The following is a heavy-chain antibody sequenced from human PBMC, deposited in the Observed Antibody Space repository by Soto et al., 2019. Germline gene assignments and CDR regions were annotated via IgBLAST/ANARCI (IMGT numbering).Heavy chain of an antibody. CDR1: GGTFSSYA. CDR3: AREVRELREIDY. Sequence: QVQLVQSGAEVKKPGSSVKVSCKASGGTFSSYAISWVRQAPGQGLEWMGIINPSGGSTSYAQKFQGRVTMTRDTSTSTVYMELSSLRSEDTAVYYCAREVRELREIDYWGQGTLVTVSS. CDR2: INPSGGST. V-gene: IGHV1-46*01. J-gene: IGHJ4*02. D-gene: IGHD1-26*01.